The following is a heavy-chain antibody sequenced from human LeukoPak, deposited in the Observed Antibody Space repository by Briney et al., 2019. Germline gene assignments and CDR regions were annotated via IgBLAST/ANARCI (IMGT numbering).Heavy chain of an antibody. CDR1: GYTFTSYG. D-gene: IGHD2-15*01. CDR3: ASGVGVHQPYYFDY. Sequence: AAVKVTCKASGYTFTSYGISWVRQAPGQGREWMGWISAYNGNTNYAQKLQGRVTMTTDTSTSTAYMELRSLRSDDTAVYYCASGVGVHQPYYFDYWGQGTLVTVSS. V-gene: IGHV1-18*01. CDR2: ISAYNGNT. J-gene: IGHJ4*02.